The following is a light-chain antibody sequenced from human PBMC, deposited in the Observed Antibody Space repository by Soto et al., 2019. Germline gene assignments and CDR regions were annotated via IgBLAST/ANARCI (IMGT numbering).Light chain of an antibody. CDR1: QSISSW. CDR3: QQYNSYTPET. V-gene: IGKV1-5*01. J-gene: IGKJ1*01. Sequence: DIQMTQSPSTLSASVGDRVTITCRASQSISSWLAWYQQKPGKAPKLLIYDASSLESGVPSRFSGSGSGTEFTLTISSLQPDDFATYNCQQYNSYTPETFGQGTKVDI. CDR2: DAS.